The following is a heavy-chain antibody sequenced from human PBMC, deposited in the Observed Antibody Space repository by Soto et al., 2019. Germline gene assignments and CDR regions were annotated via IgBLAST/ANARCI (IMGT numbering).Heavy chain of an antibody. D-gene: IGHD1-26*01. J-gene: IGHJ4*02. CDR3: ATRLFTPPGDFDY. CDR2: FDPEDGET. CDR1: GYTLTELS. Sequence: ASVKVSCKVSGYTLTELSMHWVRQAPGKGLEWMGGFDPEDGETIYAQKFQGRVTMTEDTSTDPAYMELSSLRSEDTAVYYCATRLFTPPGDFDYWGQGTLVTVSS. V-gene: IGHV1-24*01.